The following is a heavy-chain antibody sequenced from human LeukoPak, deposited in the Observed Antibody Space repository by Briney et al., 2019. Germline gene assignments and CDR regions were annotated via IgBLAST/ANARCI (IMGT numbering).Heavy chain of an antibody. CDR2: ISGSGGST. Sequence: GGSLRLSCAASGFTFSSYAMSWVRQAPGKGLEWVSAISGSGGSTYYADSVKGRFTISRDNSKNTLYLQMNSLRAEDTAVYYCAYQVNENYGDYAFGYWGQGTLVTVSS. J-gene: IGHJ4*02. CDR3: AYQVNENYGDYAFGY. V-gene: IGHV3-23*01. D-gene: IGHD4-17*01. CDR1: GFTFSSYA.